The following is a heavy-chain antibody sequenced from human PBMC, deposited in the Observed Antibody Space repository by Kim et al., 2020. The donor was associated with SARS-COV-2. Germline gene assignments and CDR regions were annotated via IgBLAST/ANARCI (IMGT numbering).Heavy chain of an antibody. CDR2: MNPNSGNT. J-gene: IGHJ6*02. Sequence: ASVKVSCKASGYTFTSYDINWVRQATGQGLEWMGWMNPNSGNTGYAQKFQGRVTMTRNTSISTAYMELSSLRSEDTAVYYCARGPPSAPYYYDSSGLSYYYGMDVWGQGTTVTVSS. CDR1: GYTFTSYD. D-gene: IGHD3-22*01. CDR3: ARGPPSAPYYYDSSGLSYYYGMDV. V-gene: IGHV1-8*01.